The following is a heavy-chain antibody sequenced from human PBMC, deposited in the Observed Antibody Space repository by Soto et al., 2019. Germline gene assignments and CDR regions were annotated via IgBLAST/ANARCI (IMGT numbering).Heavy chain of an antibody. CDR1: GGSFSGYY. CDR3: ARGGYYVTFDY. Sequence: SETLSLTCAPYGGSFSGYYWSWIRQPPGKGLEWIGEINHSGSTNYNPSLKSRVTISVDTSKNQFSLKLSSVTAADTAVYYCARGGYYVTFDYWGQGTLVTVSS. V-gene: IGHV4-34*01. CDR2: INHSGST. D-gene: IGHD3-10*02. J-gene: IGHJ4*02.